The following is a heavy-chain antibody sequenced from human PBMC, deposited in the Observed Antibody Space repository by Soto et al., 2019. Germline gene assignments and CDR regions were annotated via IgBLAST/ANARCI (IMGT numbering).Heavy chain of an antibody. CDR2: TYYRSKWYN. Sequence: SQTLSLTCAISGDSVSSNSAAWNWIRQSPSRGLEWLGRTYYRSKWYNDYAVSVKSRITINPDTSKNQFSLQLNSVTPEDTAVYYCARDSGGSPYYYYYYGMDVWGQGTTVTVSS. CDR3: ARDSGGSPYYYYYYGMDV. CDR1: GDSVSSNSAA. J-gene: IGHJ6*02. V-gene: IGHV6-1*01. D-gene: IGHD2-15*01.